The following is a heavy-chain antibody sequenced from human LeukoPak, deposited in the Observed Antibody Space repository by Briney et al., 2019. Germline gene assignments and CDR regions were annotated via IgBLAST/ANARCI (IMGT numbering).Heavy chain of an antibody. D-gene: IGHD2-2*01. CDR3: ARLACSSTSCPASY. J-gene: IGHJ4*02. V-gene: IGHV4-38-2*01. CDR1: GYSISSGYY. CDR2: IYHSGST. Sequence: PSETLSLTCAVSGYSISSGYYWGWIRQPPGKGLEWIGSIYHSGSTYYNPSLKSRVTISVDTSKNQFPLKLSSVTAADTAVYYCARLACSSTSCPASYWGQGTLVTVSS.